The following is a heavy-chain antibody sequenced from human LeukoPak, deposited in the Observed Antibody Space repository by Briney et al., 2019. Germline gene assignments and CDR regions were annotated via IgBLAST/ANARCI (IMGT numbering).Heavy chain of an antibody. CDR3: TTIKRGDIFGYFDF. CDR1: GGSMTTHH. Sequence: SETLSLTCTLSGGSMTTHHWNWIRQTPRKGLEWSGYVFYSGRTKVNPSLKRRVTLSADTSKNQLSLRLSSVTAADTAMYYCTTIKRGDIFGYFDFWGQGILVTVSS. D-gene: IGHD5-18*01. CDR2: VFYSGRT. J-gene: IGHJ4*02. V-gene: IGHV4-59*11.